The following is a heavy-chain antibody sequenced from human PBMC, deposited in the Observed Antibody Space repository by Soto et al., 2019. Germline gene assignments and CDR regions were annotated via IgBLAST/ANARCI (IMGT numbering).Heavy chain of an antibody. CDR2: IASDGRNK. CDR1: GFTFSSYA. D-gene: IGHD1-1*01. V-gene: IGHV3-30*04. J-gene: IGHJ4*02. CDR3: ARELERVFDY. Sequence: QVQLVESGGGVVQPGRSLRLSCAASGFTFSSYAMHWVRQAPGKGLEWVAVIASDGRNKYYADSVKGRFTISRDNSMNTLYLQMNSMRIEDTAVYYCARELERVFDYWGQGALVTVSS.